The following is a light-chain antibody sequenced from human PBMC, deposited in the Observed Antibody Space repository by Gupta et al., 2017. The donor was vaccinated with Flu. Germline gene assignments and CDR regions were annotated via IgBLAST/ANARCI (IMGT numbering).Light chain of an antibody. V-gene: IGLV3-25*03. Sequence: GQTDRIPCSGNALTKVYCYWYQQKPGQAPILVMSKDIERPSGIPERFSGSNSGSTVTLTITGVQAEDEADYYCQSADSRTSSVIFGGGTKLTVL. CDR2: KDI. J-gene: IGLJ2*01. CDR1: ALTKVY. CDR3: QSADSRTSSVI.